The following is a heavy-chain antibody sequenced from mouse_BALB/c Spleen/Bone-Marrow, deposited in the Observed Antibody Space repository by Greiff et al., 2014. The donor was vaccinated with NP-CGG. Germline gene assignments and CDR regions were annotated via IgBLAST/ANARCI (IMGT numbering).Heavy chain of an antibody. D-gene: IGHD1-1*01. V-gene: IGHV2-6-7*01. J-gene: IGHJ2*01. CDR2: IWGDGST. Sequence: VQLVESGPGLVAPSQSLSITCTVSGFSLTGYGVNWVRQPPGKGLEWLGMIWGDGSTDYNSVLKSRLNISKDNSKSQVFLKMNSLQTDDTARYYCARPFTTVVATPFDYWGQGTTLTVSS. CDR3: ARPFTTVVATPFDY. CDR1: GFSLTGYG.